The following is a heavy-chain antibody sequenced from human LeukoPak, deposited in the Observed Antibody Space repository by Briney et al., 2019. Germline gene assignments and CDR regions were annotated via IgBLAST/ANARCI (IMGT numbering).Heavy chain of an antibody. V-gene: IGHV3-7*03. CDR3: ARDGFGTGSN. Sequence: GGSLRLSCAASGLTFSNYWMDWVRQAPGKGLEWVANIKQDGSERNYVDSVKGRFIISRDNAKNSLYLQMNTLRADDTAVYYCARDGFGTGSNWGQGTLVTVSS. J-gene: IGHJ4*02. CDR2: IKQDGSER. D-gene: IGHD3-16*01. CDR1: GLTFSNYW.